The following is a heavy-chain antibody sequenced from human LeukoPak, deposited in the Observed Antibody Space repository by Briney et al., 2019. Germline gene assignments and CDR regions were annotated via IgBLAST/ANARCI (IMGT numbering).Heavy chain of an antibody. CDR2: ISYDGSNK. V-gene: IGHV3-30*19. CDR3: ARDFLYSNYYYYYMDV. D-gene: IGHD4-11*01. Sequence: GGSLRLSCVASGFTFSNYGMHWIRQAPGKGLEWVAVISYDGSNKYYADSVKGRFTISRDNSKNTLYLQMNSLRAEDTAVYYCARDFLYSNYYYYYMDVWGKGTTVTVSS. J-gene: IGHJ6*03. CDR1: GFTFSNYG.